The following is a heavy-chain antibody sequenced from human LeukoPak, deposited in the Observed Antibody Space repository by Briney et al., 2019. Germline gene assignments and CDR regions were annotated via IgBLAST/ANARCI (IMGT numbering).Heavy chain of an antibody. D-gene: IGHD3-16*02. Sequence: PGGSLRLSCAASGFTFSSYSMNWARQAPGKGLEWVSSISSSSSYIYYADSVKGRFTISRDNAKNSLYLQMNSLRAEDTAVYYCARGRTYDYVWGSYRWYSFDYWGQGTLVTVSS. CDR3: ARGRTYDYVWGSYRWYSFDY. J-gene: IGHJ4*02. CDR2: ISSSSSYI. V-gene: IGHV3-21*01. CDR1: GFTFSSYS.